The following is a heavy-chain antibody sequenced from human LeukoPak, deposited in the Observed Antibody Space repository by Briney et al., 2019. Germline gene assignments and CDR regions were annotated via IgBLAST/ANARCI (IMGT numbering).Heavy chain of an antibody. CDR2: MNPNSGNT. V-gene: IGHV1-8*01. D-gene: IGHD4-17*01. J-gene: IGHJ5*02. CDR3: ARGSHYGDYDDP. CDR1: GYTFTSYD. Sequence: ASVKVSCKASGYTFTSYDINWVRQATGQALEWMGWMNPNSGNTGYAQKFQGRVTMTRNTSISTAYMELSSLRSEDTAVYYCARGSHYGDYDDPWGQGTLVTVSS.